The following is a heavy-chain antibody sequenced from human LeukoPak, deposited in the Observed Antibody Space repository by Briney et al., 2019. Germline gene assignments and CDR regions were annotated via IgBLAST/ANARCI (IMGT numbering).Heavy chain of an antibody. CDR1: GYSFTSYW. D-gene: IGHD2-8*01. V-gene: IGHV5-51*01. J-gene: IGHJ6*02. CDR3: ARRLYSYYYGMDV. CDR2: IYPGDSDT. Sequence: GESLKISCTGSGYSFTSYWIGWVRQMPGKGLEWMGIIYPGDSDTRYSPSFEGQVTISADKSISTAYLQWSSLKASDTAMYYCARRLYSYYYGMDVWGQGTTVTVSS.